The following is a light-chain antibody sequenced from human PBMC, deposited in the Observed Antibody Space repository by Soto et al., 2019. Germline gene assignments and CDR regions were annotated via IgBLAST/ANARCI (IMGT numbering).Light chain of an antibody. Sequence: QSALTQPASVSGPPGQSITICCTRTSSDIGGYNYVSWYQQHPGKAPKLMIYDVSNRPSRVSNRFSGSKSGNTASLTISGLQAEDEADYYCSSYTSSSTPFVFGTGTKVTVL. V-gene: IGLV2-14*01. CDR2: DVS. CDR3: SSYTSSSTPFV. CDR1: SSDIGGYNY. J-gene: IGLJ1*01.